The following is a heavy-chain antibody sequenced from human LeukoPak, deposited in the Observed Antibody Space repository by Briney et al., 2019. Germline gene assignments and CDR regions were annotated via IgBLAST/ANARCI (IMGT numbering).Heavy chain of an antibody. Sequence: ASVKVSCKASGYTFTSYYMHWVRQAPGQGLEWMGIINPSGGSTSYAQKFQGRVTMTRDTSISTAYMELSRLRSDDTAVYYCARAPSIRVITNFDYWGQGTLVTVSS. CDR3: ARAPSIRVITNFDY. CDR1: GYTFTSYY. D-gene: IGHD3-16*02. CDR2: INPSGGST. V-gene: IGHV1-46*01. J-gene: IGHJ4*02.